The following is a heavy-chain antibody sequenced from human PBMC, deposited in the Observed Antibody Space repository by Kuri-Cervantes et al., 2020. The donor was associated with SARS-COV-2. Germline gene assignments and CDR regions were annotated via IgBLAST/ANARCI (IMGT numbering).Heavy chain of an antibody. CDR2: MWSGGSNK. Sequence: GESLKISCAASGFSFSNFGTHWVRQAPGKGLEWVAAMWSGGSNKYYADSVKGRFTISRDNSNNTLYLQMNILRSEDTAVYYCTKDLAGLGMTHWGQGTLVTVSS. V-gene: IGHV3-33*06. CDR1: GFSFSNFG. CDR3: TKDLAGLGMTH. J-gene: IGHJ4*02. D-gene: IGHD7-27*01.